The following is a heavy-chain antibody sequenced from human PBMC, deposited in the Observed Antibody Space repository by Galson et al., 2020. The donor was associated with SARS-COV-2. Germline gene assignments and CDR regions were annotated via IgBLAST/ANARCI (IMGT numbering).Heavy chain of an antibody. D-gene: IGHD3-3*01. CDR3: ASAPAVYLEGWFDP. V-gene: IGHV1-24*01. Sequence: ASVKVSCKVSGYTLTELSMHWVRQAPGKGLEWMGGFDPEDGETIYAQKFKGRVTMTEDTSTDTAYMELGSLRSEDTAVYYCASAPAVYLEGWFDPWGQGTLVTVSS. CDR2: FDPEDGET. CDR1: GYTLTELS. J-gene: IGHJ5*02.